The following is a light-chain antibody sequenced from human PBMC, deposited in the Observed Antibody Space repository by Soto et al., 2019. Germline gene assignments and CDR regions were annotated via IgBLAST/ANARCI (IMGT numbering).Light chain of an antibody. V-gene: IGLV2-14*03. CDR3: SSYTTSNTRQIV. Sequence: QSALTQPASVSGSPGQSITISCTGTSSDVGGYNYVSWYQHHPGKAPKLIIYDVTNRPSGVSNPFSGSKSGHTASLTISGLQPEDEADYYCSSYTTSNTRQIVFGTGTKLTVL. CDR2: DVT. CDR1: SSDVGGYNY. J-gene: IGLJ1*01.